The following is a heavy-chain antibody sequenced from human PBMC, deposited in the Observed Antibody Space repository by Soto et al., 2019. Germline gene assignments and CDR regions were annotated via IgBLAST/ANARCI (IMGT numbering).Heavy chain of an antibody. CDR1: GGSISSGGYY. D-gene: IGHD6-19*01. V-gene: IGHV4-31*03. CDR3: ARVGSGWDGDYYYYYMDV. CDR2: IYYSGST. J-gene: IGHJ6*03. Sequence: SETLSLTCTVSGGSISSGGYYWSWIRQHPGKGLEWIGYIYYSGSTYYNPSLKSRVTISVDTSKNQFSLKLSSVTAADTAVYYCARVGSGWDGDYYYYYMDVWGKGATVTVSS.